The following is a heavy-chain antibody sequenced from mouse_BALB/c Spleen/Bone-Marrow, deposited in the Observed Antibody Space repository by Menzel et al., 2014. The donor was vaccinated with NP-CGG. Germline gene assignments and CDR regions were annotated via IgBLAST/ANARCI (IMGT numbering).Heavy chain of an antibody. CDR3: ARLGYYGWFAY. D-gene: IGHD2-3*01. V-gene: IGHV4-1*02. CDR2: INPESNTI. CDR1: GFDFSRYW. Sequence: EVKLQESGGGLVQPGGSLKLSCAASGFDFSRYWMSRVRPAPGKGLQWIGEINPESNTINYTPSLKDKFIISRDNAKNTLYLQMSKVRSEDTALYCCARLGYYGWFAYWGQGTLVTVSA. J-gene: IGHJ3*01.